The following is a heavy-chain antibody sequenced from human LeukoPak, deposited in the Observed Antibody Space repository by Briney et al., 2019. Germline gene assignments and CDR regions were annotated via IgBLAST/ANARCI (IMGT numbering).Heavy chain of an antibody. CDR3: ARHADIGATTPRWGDYYYMDV. J-gene: IGHJ6*03. V-gene: IGHV5-51*01. CDR1: GYSFTSYW. CDR2: IYPGDSDT. D-gene: IGHD5-12*01. Sequence: GESLKISCKGSGYSFTSYWIGWVRQMPGKGLEWMGIIYPGDSDTRYSPSFQGQVTISADKSISTAYLQWSSLKASDTAMYYCARHADIGATTPRWGDYYYMDVWGKGTTVTVSS.